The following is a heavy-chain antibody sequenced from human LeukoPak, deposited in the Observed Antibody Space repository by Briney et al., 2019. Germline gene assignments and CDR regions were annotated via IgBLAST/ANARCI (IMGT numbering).Heavy chain of an antibody. CDR1: GFSISSGDY. CDR2: IYHSGST. V-gene: IGHV4-38-2*02. D-gene: IGHD3-9*01. J-gene: IGHJ5*02. CDR3: ARVFEILTGYAGGNWFDP. Sequence: SEALSLTCTVSGFSISSGDYWGWVRQPPGKGLEWIGSIYHSGSTYYNPSLKSRVTISVDPSKNQFSLKLNSVTAADTAVYYCARVFEILTGYAGGNWFDPWGQGTLVTVSS.